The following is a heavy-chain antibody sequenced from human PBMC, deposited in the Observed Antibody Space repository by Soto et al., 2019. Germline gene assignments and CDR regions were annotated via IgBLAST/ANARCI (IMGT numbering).Heavy chain of an antibody. V-gene: IGHV3-66*01. Sequence: GGSLRLSCAASGFSVSSKYMSWVRQAPGKGLFWFSVIYSGGSTYYADSVKGRFTISRDNSKITLYLQMNSLRAEDTAVYYCARDRIPTGMDVWGQGTTVTVSS. CDR3: ARDRIPTGMDV. J-gene: IGHJ6*02. CDR1: GFSVSSKY. CDR2: IYSGGST.